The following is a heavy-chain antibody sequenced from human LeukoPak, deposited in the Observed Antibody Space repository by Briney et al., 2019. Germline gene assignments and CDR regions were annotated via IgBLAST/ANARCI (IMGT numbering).Heavy chain of an antibody. CDR2: ISYDGSNK. CDR3: AKDLTGGGEFDP. V-gene: IGHV3-30*18. CDR1: GFTFSSYG. Sequence: GRSLRLSCAASGFTFSSYGMHWVRQAPGKGLEWVAVISYDGSNKYYADSVEGRFTISRDNSKNTLYLQMNSLRAEDTAVYYCAKDLTGGGEFDPWGQGTLVTVSS. D-gene: IGHD3-16*01. J-gene: IGHJ5*02.